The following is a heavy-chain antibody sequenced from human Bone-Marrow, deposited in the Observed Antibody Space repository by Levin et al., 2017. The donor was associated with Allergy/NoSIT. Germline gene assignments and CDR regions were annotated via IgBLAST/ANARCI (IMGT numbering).Heavy chain of an antibody. CDR3: AREGYSYGYGGWFDP. CDR1: GFTFSSYA. D-gene: IGHD5-18*01. V-gene: IGHV3-30*04. Sequence: GESLKISCAASGFTFSSYAMHWVRQAPGKGLEWVAVISYDGSNKYYADSVKGRFTISRDNSKNTLYLQMNSLRAEDTAVYYCAREGYSYGYGGWFDPWGQGTLVTVSS. J-gene: IGHJ5*02. CDR2: ISYDGSNK.